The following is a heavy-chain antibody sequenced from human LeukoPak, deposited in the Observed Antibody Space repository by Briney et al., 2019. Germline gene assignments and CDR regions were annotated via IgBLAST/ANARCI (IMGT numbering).Heavy chain of an antibody. D-gene: IGHD6-13*01. V-gene: IGHV4-59*01. CDR3: ARGNSSSWYDY. CDR2: IYYSGST. J-gene: IGHJ4*02. Sequence: SETLSLTCTVSGGSISSYYWSWIRQPPGKGLEWIGYIYYSGSTNYNPSLKSRVTISVDTSKNQFSLKLSSVTAADTAVYYCARGNSSSWYDYWGQGTLVTVSS. CDR1: GGSISSYY.